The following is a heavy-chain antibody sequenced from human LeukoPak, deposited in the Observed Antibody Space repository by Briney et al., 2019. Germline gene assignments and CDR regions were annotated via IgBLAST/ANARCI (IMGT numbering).Heavy chain of an antibody. V-gene: IGHV4-39*01. CDR1: GGSISSSSYY. D-gene: IGHD3-10*01. CDR2: IYYSGST. Sequence: SETLSLTCTVSGGSISSSSYYWGWIRQPPGKGLEWIGSIYYSGSTYYNPSLRSRVTISVDTSKNQFSLKLSSVTAADTAVYYCARSYRSGSYYISLYYYGMDVWGQGTTVTVSS. J-gene: IGHJ6*02. CDR3: ARSYRSGSYYISLYYYGMDV.